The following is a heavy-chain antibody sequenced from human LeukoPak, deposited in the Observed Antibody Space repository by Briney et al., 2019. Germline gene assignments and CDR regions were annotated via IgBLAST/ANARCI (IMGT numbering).Heavy chain of an antibody. CDR1: GGSISSGSYY. Sequence: SETLSLTCTVSGGSISSGSYYWSWVRQPAGKGLEWIGRIYTSGSTNYNPSLKSRVTMSVDTSKNQFSLKLSSVTAADTAVYYCATWGSSSGWYGGVDYWGQGTLVTVSS. J-gene: IGHJ4*02. CDR3: ATWGSSSGWYGGVDY. D-gene: IGHD6-19*01. CDR2: IYTSGST. V-gene: IGHV4-61*02.